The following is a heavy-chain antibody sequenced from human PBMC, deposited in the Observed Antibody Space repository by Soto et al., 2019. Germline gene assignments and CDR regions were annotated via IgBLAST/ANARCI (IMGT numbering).Heavy chain of an antibody. CDR3: AKALQMATILRQFDS. Sequence: EVQLLESGGGLVQPGGSLRLSCAASGFTFRSYAMSWVRQAPGKGLEWGSGISGSGGSTYYADSVKGRFTTSRDNSKTTLYLQMNSLRAEDTAVYYCAKALQMATILRQFDSWGQGTLVTVSS. CDR2: ISGSGGST. J-gene: IGHJ4*02. CDR1: GFTFRSYA. V-gene: IGHV3-23*01. D-gene: IGHD5-12*01.